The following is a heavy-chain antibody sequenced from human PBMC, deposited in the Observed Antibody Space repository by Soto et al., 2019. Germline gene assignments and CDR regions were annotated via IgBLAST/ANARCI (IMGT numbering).Heavy chain of an antibody. V-gene: IGHV3-23*01. D-gene: IGHD2-21*02. CDR2: RGGGGAST. Sequence: LRLSCAASGFTFTSHSMTCVRQPPGKGLEWVSARGGGGASTYYADSVKGRFTIPSSNSKNSLYLPMNSLRAEATAVYYCAKNGFVAVTAMLDYWGQGTLVTVSS. CDR1: GFTFTSHS. CDR3: AKNGFVAVTAMLDY. J-gene: IGHJ4*02.